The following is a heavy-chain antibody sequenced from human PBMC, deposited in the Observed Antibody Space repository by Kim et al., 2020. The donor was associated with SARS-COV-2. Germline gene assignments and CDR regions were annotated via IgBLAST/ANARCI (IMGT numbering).Heavy chain of an antibody. J-gene: IGHJ4*02. D-gene: IGHD3-22*01. CDR1: GGSISSSFNY. V-gene: IGHV4-39*01. CDR3: ARLPHDSSGYVDC. CDR2: VYHSGST. Sequence: SETLSLTCTVSGGSISSSFNYWVWLRQPPGKGLEWIGSVYHSGSTYDSPSLKSRVTVSVDTSKNQFSLKVTSVTAAATAVYFCARLPHDSSGYVDCWGQGTRVTVSS.